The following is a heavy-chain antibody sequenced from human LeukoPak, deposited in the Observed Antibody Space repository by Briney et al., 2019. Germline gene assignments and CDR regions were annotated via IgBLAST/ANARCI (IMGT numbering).Heavy chain of an antibody. CDR3: AKATTEEYFQH. Sequence: GGPLRLSCAASGFTFDDYAMHWVRQAPGKGLEWVSGISWNSGSIGYADSVKGRFTISRDNAKNSLYLQMNSLRAEDTALYYCAKATTEEYFQHWGQGTLVTVSS. J-gene: IGHJ1*01. V-gene: IGHV3-9*01. CDR1: GFTFDDYA. CDR2: ISWNSGSI. D-gene: IGHD4-17*01.